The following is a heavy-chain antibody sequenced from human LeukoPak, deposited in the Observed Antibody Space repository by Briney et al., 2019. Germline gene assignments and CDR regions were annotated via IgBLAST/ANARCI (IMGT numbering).Heavy chain of an antibody. D-gene: IGHD2-2*01. Sequence: PSETLSLTCTVSGGSISSYYWSWIRQPPGKGLEWIGYIYYSGSTNYNPSLKSRVTISVGTSKNQFSLKLSSVTAADTAVYYCARESTAKGAFDIWGQGTMVTVSS. CDR3: ARESTAKGAFDI. CDR2: IYYSGST. CDR1: GGSISSYY. V-gene: IGHV4-59*01. J-gene: IGHJ3*02.